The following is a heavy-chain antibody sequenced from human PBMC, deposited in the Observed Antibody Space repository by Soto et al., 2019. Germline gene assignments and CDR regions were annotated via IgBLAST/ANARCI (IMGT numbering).Heavy chain of an antibody. Sequence: EVHLLESGGDLVQPGGSLRLSCTASGLTFSTYAMSWVRQAPGKGLEWVSAIGGSGTGGRTYYADSVKGRFTISRDNSKNTVYLQMNSLRADDTAVYYCAKSPGGLGGYNSDYYGMDVWGQGTTVTVSS. CDR3: AKSPGGLGGYNSDYYGMDV. CDR1: GLTFSTYA. J-gene: IGHJ6*02. CDR2: IGGSGTGGRT. V-gene: IGHV3-23*01. D-gene: IGHD5-12*01.